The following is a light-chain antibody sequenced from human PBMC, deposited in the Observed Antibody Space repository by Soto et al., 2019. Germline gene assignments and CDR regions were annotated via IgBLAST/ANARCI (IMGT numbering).Light chain of an antibody. J-gene: IGLJ2*01. Sequence: QSALTQPASVSGSPGQSVTVSCSGTSSDIGTYHYVSWYQQHPGKAPKLIILFVSNRPSGVSSRFSGSKSGNTASLTISGLRTEDEADYYCSSYTDFRTVVFGGGTKLTVL. CDR3: SSYTDFRTVV. CDR1: SSDIGTYHY. CDR2: FVS. V-gene: IGLV2-14*01.